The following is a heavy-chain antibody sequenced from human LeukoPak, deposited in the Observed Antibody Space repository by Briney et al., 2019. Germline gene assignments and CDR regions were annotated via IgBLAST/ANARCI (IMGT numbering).Heavy chain of an antibody. D-gene: IGHD3-3*01. CDR2: ISSSGSTI. Sequence: GGSLRLSCAASGFTFSDYYMSWIRQAPGKGLGWVSYISSSGSTIYYADSVKGRFTISRDNAKNSLYLQMNSLRAEDTAVYYCRAYYDFWSGYYLYYYYYMDVWGKGTTVTVSS. J-gene: IGHJ6*03. V-gene: IGHV3-11*01. CDR3: RAYYDFWSGYYLYYYYYMDV. CDR1: GFTFSDYY.